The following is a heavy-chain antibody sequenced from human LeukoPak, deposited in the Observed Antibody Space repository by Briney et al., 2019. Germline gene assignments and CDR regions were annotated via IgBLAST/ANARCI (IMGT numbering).Heavy chain of an antibody. J-gene: IGHJ4*02. D-gene: IGHD3-10*01. CDR1: GYTFTGYY. CDR3: ARASMVRGVIITKSSGSLPPGY. Sequence: ASVKVSCKASGYTFTGYYMHWVRRAPGQGLEWMGWINPNSGGTNYAQKFQGRVTMTRDTSISTAYMELSRLRSDDTAVYYCARASMVRGVIITKSSGSLPPGYWGQGTLATVSS. CDR2: INPNSGGT. V-gene: IGHV1-2*02.